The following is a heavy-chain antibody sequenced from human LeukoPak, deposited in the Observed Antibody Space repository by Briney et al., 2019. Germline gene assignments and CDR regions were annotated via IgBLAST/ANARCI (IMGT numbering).Heavy chain of an antibody. J-gene: IGHJ4*02. D-gene: IGHD6-13*01. V-gene: IGHV4-59*12. CDR3: AREDPQYLSSWYLSF. CDR2: IYYSGST. CDR1: GGSISRYY. Sequence: SETLSLTCTVSGGSISRYYWNWIRQPPGKGLEWIGYIYYSGSTNYNPSLKSRVTISVDTSKNQFSLKLSSVTAADTALYYCAREDPQYLSSWYLSFWGLGTLVTVSS.